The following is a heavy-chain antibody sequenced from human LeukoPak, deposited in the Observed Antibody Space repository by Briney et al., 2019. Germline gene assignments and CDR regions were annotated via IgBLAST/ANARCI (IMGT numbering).Heavy chain of an antibody. CDR1: GGSISSSSYY. D-gene: IGHD3-10*01. J-gene: IGHJ5*02. V-gene: IGHV4-39*01. CDR2: IYYSGST. Sequence: SETLSLTCTVSGGSISSSSYYWGWIRQPPGKGLEWIGSIYYSGSTYYNPSLKSRVTISVDTSKNQFSLKLSSVTAADTAVYYCASVLHYYGSGSYPPWGQGTLVTVSS. CDR3: ASVLHYYGSGSYPP.